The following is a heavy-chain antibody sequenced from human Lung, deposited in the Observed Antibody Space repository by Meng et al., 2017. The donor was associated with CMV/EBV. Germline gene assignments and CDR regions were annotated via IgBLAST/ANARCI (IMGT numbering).Heavy chain of an antibody. D-gene: IGHD3-22*01. V-gene: IGHV3-15*01. CDR3: ATDLYYDDSGLRDY. J-gene: IGHJ4*02. Sequence: FIFSNAWMSWVRQAPGKGLEWVGRIISEADGGTTHHAAPVKGRFTISRDDSKNTLYLQMNSLKTEDTAMYYCATDLYYDDSGLRDYWGRGTLVTVSS. CDR2: IISEADGGTT. CDR1: FIFSNAW.